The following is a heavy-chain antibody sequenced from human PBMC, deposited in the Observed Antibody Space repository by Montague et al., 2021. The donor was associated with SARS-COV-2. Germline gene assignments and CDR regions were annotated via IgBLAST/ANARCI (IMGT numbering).Heavy chain of an antibody. CDR2: TYYRSKWYN. Sequence: CAISGDSVSSNIAIWNWIRQSPSRGLEWLGRTYYRSKWYNDYAESVKSRITIDPDTSEHQFSLHLNSVTPEDTAVYYCARIPVGSKYYFDFWGQGTLVTVSS. CDR1: GDSVSSNIAI. D-gene: IGHD2-2*01. J-gene: IGHJ4*02. CDR3: ARIPVGSKYYFDF. V-gene: IGHV6-1*01.